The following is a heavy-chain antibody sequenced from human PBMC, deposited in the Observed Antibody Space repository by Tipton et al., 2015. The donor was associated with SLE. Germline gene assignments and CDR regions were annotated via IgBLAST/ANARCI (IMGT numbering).Heavy chain of an antibody. CDR3: AREVEGIHD. V-gene: IGHV4-38-2*02. J-gene: IGHJ4*02. Sequence: LSLTCDVSGYSIGSGYYWGWIRQPPGKGLKWIASMFHSGSTFYNPSLKSRVTVSVDTSKNQLSLKLNSVTAADTAIYYCAREVEGIHDWGRGTLVTVSS. CDR1: GYSIGSGYY. CDR2: MFHSGST. D-gene: IGHD3-22*01.